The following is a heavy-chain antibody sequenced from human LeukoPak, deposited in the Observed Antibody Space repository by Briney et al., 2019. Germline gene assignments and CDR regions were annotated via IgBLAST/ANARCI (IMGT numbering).Heavy chain of an antibody. D-gene: IGHD1-1*01. V-gene: IGHV1-24*01. Sequence: ASARVSCKVSGYTLTELSMHWVRQAPGKGLEWMGGFDPEDGETIYAQKFQGRVTMTEDTSTDTAYMELSSLRSEDTAVYYCATLPRNEPPDYYYYYYMDVWGKGTTVTVSS. CDR2: FDPEDGET. CDR3: ATLPRNEPPDYYYYYYMDV. J-gene: IGHJ6*03. CDR1: GYTLTELS.